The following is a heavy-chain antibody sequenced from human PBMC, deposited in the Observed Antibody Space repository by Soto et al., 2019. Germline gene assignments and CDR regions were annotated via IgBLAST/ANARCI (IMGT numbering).Heavy chain of an antibody. CDR1: GGSISSSSYY. V-gene: IGHV4-39*01. J-gene: IGHJ3*02. D-gene: IGHD4-17*01. CDR2: IYYSGNT. CDR3: ARQHGDYVTDAFDI. Sequence: SETLSLTCTVSGGSISSSSYYWGWIRQPPGKGLEWIGNIYYSGNTYYNPSLKSRVTISVDTSKNQFALKLSSVTAADTAVYYCARQHGDYVTDAFDIWGQGTMVTVSS.